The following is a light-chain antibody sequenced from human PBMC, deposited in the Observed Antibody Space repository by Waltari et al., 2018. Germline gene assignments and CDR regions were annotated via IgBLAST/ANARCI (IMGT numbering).Light chain of an antibody. Sequence: DIVFTQSPASLAVSPGQRATINCSSSESVGFFGINFIHGYQKKPGQPPMLLIYQASDRDTGVPARFSGSGSGTHFTLTINPVEADDAADYYCLQSRSPPWTFGQGTKVEIK. CDR2: QAS. CDR3: LQSRSPPWT. V-gene: IGKV4-1*01. CDR1: ESVGFFGINF. J-gene: IGKJ1*01.